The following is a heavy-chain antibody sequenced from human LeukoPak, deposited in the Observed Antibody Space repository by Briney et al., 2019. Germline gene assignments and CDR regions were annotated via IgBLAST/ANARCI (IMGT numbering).Heavy chain of an antibody. J-gene: IGHJ4*02. CDR2: ISSSSSYI. D-gene: IGHD2-2*01. CDR1: GFTFSSYS. V-gene: IGHV3-21*01. Sequence: GGSLRLSCAASGFTFSSYSMNWVRQAPGKGLEWVSSISSSSSYIYYADSVKGRFTISRDNAKNSLYLQMNSLRAEDTAVYYCASGGSYCSSTSCYAEYYFDYWGRGTLVTVSS. CDR3: ASGGSYCSSTSCYAEYYFDY.